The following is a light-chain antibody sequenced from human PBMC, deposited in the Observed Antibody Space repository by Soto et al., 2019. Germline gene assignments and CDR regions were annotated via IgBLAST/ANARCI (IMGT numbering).Light chain of an antibody. J-gene: IGKJ1*01. CDR3: QQYGRSQS. CDR1: QSVSSSY. V-gene: IGKV3-20*01. CDR2: GAS. Sequence: EIVLTQSPGTLSLSPGERATLSCRASQSVSSSYLAWYQQKPGQAPRLLIYGASSRATGIPDRFSGSGSGTDFTLTISRLEPEDFAVYSCQQYGRSQSFGQGTKVEIK.